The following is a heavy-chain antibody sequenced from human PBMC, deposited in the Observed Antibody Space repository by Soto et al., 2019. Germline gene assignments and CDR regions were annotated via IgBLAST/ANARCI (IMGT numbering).Heavy chain of an antibody. D-gene: IGHD3-10*01. Sequence: EIQLVESGGGVVKPGESLTLSCAASGFTVKDAWMRWVRQAPGKGLEWLGLIRSQKDGGATHYAAPVRDRFTISRDDSRNTLYLRMNSLKIEDTAVYYCTQLYRDDPWGQGTLVTVSP. J-gene: IGHJ5*02. CDR2: IRSQKDGGAT. CDR3: TQLYRDDP. V-gene: IGHV3-15*01. CDR1: GFTVKDAW.